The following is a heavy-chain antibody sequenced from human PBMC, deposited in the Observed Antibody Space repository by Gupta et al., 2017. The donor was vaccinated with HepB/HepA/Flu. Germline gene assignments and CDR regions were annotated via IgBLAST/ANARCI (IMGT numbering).Heavy chain of an antibody. J-gene: IGHJ5*02. V-gene: IGHV3-23*01. CDR2: ISGSGGST. D-gene: IGHD1-1*01. CDR1: GFTFRSYA. CDR3: AKDHQGTTWAVRWGNWFDP. Sequence: EVQLLESGGGLVQPGGSLRLSCAASGFTFRSYAMSWVRQAPGQGLEWVSAISGSGGSTYYADSVKGRFTISRDNSKNTLYLQMNSLRAEDTAVYYCAKDHQGTTWAVRWGNWFDPWGQGTLVTVSS.